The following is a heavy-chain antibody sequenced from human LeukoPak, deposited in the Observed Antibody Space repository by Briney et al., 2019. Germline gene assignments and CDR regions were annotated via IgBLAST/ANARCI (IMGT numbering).Heavy chain of an antibody. D-gene: IGHD6-13*01. CDR3: ARAHSSSWYGSDNWFDP. V-gene: IGHV4-59*12. CDR1: GGSISSYY. J-gene: IGHJ5*02. CDR2: IYYSGST. Sequence: SETLSLTCTVSGGSISSYYWSWIRQPPGKGLEWIGYIYYSGSTYYNPSLKSRVTISVDTSKNQFSLKLSSVTAADTAVYYCARAHSSSWYGSDNWFDPWGQGTLVTVSS.